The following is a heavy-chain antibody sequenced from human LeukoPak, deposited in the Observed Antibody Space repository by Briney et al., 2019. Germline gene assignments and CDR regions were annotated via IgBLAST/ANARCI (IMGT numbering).Heavy chain of an antibody. V-gene: IGHV4-59*01. CDR2: IYYSGSS. D-gene: IGHD2-15*01. Sequence: SETLSLTCTVSGGSISSYYWSWIRQSPGKGLEWIGFIYYSGSSHYNPSLKSRVTISVDTSKKQFSLKLSSVTAADTAVYYCARAGGYCGRISCPYYFDYWGQGSLVAVSS. CDR1: GGSISSYY. CDR3: ARAGGYCGRISCPYYFDY. J-gene: IGHJ4*02.